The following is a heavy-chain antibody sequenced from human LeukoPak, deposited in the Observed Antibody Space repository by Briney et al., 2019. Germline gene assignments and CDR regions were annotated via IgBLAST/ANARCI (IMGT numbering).Heavy chain of an antibody. V-gene: IGHV1-46*02. J-gene: IGHJ4*02. Sequence: ASVKVSCKASGYSFNKYGISWVRQAPGKGLEWMGIINPSGGSTSYAQKFQGRVTMTRDTITSTIYMELSSLRSEDTAVYYCARDIYCSGGSCYPGGYFDYWGQGSQVTVSS. CDR3: ARDIYCSGGSCYPGGYFDY. D-gene: IGHD2-15*01. CDR1: GYSFNKYG. CDR2: INPSGGST.